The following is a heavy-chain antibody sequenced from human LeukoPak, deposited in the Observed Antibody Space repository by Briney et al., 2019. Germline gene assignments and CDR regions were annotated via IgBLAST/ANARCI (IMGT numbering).Heavy chain of an antibody. D-gene: IGHD2-2*01. CDR2: INSDGTGT. V-gene: IGHV3-74*01. Sequence: PGGSLRLSCAASGFTFSSYWMLWVRQVPGKGLVWVSRINSDGTGTSYADSVKGRFTISRDNAKNTLDLQMNSLRAEDTAVYYCARDVYCSSTSCYGDWFDPWGQGTLVTVSP. CDR3: ARDVYCSSTSCYGDWFDP. CDR1: GFTFSSYW. J-gene: IGHJ5*02.